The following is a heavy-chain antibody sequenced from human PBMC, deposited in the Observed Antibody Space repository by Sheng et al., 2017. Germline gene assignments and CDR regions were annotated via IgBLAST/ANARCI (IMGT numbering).Heavy chain of an antibody. CDR3: ARDLNRINNYYGLDY. V-gene: IGHV4-38-2*02. J-gene: IGHJ4*02. Sequence: QVQLQESGPGLVKPSETLSLTCTVSGYSISSGYYWGWIRQPPGKGLEWIGSIYHSGSTYYNPSLKSRVTISVDTSKNQFSLKLSSVTAADTAVYYCARDLNRINNYYGLDYWGQGTLVTVSS. CDR2: IYHSGST. CDR1: GYSISSGYY. D-gene: IGHD3-10*01.